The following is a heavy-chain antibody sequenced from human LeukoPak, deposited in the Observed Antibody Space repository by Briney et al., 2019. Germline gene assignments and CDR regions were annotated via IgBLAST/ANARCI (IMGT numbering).Heavy chain of an antibody. Sequence: SESLSHTCTVSGGSIGSSSYYWGWIRQPPGKGLEWIGSIYYSGSTYYNPSLKSRVTISVDTSKNQFSLKLSSVTAADTAVYYCARQDVECLLPDYFDYWGQGTLVTVSS. CDR2: IYYSGST. V-gene: IGHV4-39*01. CDR1: GGSIGSSSYY. J-gene: IGHJ4*02. CDR3: ARQDVECLLPDYFDY. D-gene: IGHD3-16*01.